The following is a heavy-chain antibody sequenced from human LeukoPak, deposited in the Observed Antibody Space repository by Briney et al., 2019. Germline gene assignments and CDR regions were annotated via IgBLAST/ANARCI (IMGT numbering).Heavy chain of an antibody. J-gene: IGHJ4*02. CDR3: ARDLRSVFDY. V-gene: IGHV3-21*01. Sequence: PGGSLRLSCAASGFTFSSYSMNWVRKVPGKGLEWFSSISSSSSYIYYADSVKGRFTISRDNAKNSLYLQMNSLRAEDTAVYYCARDLRSVFDYWGQGTLVTVSS. CDR2: ISSSSSYI. CDR1: GFTFSSYS.